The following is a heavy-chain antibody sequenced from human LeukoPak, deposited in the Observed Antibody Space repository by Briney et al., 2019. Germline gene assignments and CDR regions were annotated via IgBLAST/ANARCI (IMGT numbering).Heavy chain of an antibody. CDR2: INHSGST. CDR3: ARDMAFDGYSYGYSDY. J-gene: IGHJ4*02. V-gene: IGHV4-34*01. Sequence: SETLSLTCAVYGGSFSGYYWSWIRQPTGKGLEWIGEINHSGSTNYNPSLKSRVTMSVDTSKNQFSLKLSSVTAADTAVYYCARDMAFDGYSYGYSDYWGQGTLVTVSS. D-gene: IGHD5-18*01. CDR1: GGSFSGYY.